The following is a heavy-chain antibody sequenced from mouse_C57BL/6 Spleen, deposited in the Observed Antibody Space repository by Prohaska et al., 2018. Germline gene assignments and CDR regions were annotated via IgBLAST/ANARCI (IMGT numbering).Heavy chain of an antibody. J-gene: IGHJ2*01. D-gene: IGHD1-1*01. CDR1: GFTFSNYW. CDR2: IRLKSDNYAT. CDR3: AGPDSSLGD. V-gene: IGHV6-3*01. Sequence: EVKLEESGGGLVQPGGSMKLSCVASGFTFSNYWMNWVRQSPEKGLEWVAQIRLKSDNYATHYAESVKGRFTISRDDSKSSVYLQMNNLRAEETGIYYCAGPDSSLGDWGQGTTLTVSS.